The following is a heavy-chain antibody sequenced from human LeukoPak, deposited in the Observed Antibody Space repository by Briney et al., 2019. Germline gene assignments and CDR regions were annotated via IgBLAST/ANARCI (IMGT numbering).Heavy chain of an antibody. CDR1: GFTFDDYA. CDR2: ISGDGGST. CDR3: AKDQASIFAEYFQH. J-gene: IGHJ1*01. Sequence: GGSLRLSCAASGFTFDDYAMHWVRQAPGKGLEWVSLISGDGGSTYYAGSVKGRFTISRDNSKNSLYLQMNSLRTEDTALYYCAKDQASIFAEYFQHWGQGTLVTVSS. V-gene: IGHV3-43*02.